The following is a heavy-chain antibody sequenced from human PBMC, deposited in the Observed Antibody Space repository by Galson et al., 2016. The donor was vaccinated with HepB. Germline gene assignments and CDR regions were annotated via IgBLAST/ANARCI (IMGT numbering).Heavy chain of an antibody. D-gene: IGHD3-10*01. J-gene: IGHJ4*02. CDR1: GFTFSSYA. V-gene: IGHV3-30*04. Sequence: SLRLSCAASGFTFSSYAMHWVRQAPGKGLEWVAVISYDGSYESYAGAVKGRFTISRDNFKNTLYLHLYSLRAEETAVYYCARAVHGSGSYWDKWGQGTLVAVSS. CDR2: ISYDGSYE. CDR3: ARAVHGSGSYWDK.